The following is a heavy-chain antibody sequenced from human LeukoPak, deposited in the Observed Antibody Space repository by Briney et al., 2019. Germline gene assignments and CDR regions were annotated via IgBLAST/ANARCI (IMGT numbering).Heavy chain of an antibody. CDR2: IIPIFGTA. CDR3: ARARLVRGADYMDV. Sequence: ASVKVSCKASGGTFSSYAISWVRQAPGRGLEWMGGIIPIFGTANYAQKFQGRVTITTDESTSTAYMELSSLRSEDTAVYYCARARLVRGADYMDVWGKGTTVTVSS. D-gene: IGHD3-10*01. V-gene: IGHV1-69*05. CDR1: GGTFSSYA. J-gene: IGHJ6*03.